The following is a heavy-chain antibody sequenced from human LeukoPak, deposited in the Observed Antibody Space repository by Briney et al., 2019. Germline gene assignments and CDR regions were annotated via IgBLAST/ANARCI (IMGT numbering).Heavy chain of an antibody. CDR1: GGSFSGYY. D-gene: IGHD6-6*01. J-gene: IGHJ4*02. Sequence: PSETLSLTCAVYGGSFSGYYWSWIRQPPGKGLEWIGEINHSGSTNYNPSLKSRVTISVYTSKNQFSLKLSSVTAADTAVYYCARSSIAALLDYWGQGTLVTVSS. CDR2: INHSGST. CDR3: ARSSIAALLDY. V-gene: IGHV4-34*01.